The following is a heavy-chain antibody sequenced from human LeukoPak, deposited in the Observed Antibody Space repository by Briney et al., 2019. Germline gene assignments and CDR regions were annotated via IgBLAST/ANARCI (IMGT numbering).Heavy chain of an antibody. V-gene: IGHV4-59*01. CDR1: GGSISSYY. CDR3: AREDPIYDYVWGSYRQLGAFDI. Sequence: SETLSLTCTVSGGSISSYYWSWIRQPPGKGLEWIGYIYCSGSTNYNPSLKSRVTISVDTSKNQFSLKLSSVTAADTAVYYCAREDPIYDYVWGSYRQLGAFDIWGQGTMVTVSS. CDR2: IYCSGST. D-gene: IGHD3-16*02. J-gene: IGHJ3*02.